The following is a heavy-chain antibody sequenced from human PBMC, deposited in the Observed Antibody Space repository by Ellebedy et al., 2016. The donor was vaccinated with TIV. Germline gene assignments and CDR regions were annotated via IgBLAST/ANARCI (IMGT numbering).Heavy chain of an antibody. CDR1: GYTFTSYG. V-gene: IGHV1-18*01. J-gene: IGHJ6*03. CDR3: ARRSYDFWSGYPYYYYYYYMDV. Sequence: ASVKVSXKASGYTFTSYGISWVRQAPGQGLEWMGWISGYNGNTNGNRKYGQKVQGRVTMTTDTSTSTAYMELRSLRSDDTAVYYCARRSYDFWSGYPYYYYYYYMDVWGKGTTVTVSS. CDR2: ISGYNGNTNGNR. D-gene: IGHD3-3*01.